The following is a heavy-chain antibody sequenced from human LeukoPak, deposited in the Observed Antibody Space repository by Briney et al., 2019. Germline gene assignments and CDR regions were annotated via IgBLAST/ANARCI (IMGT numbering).Heavy chain of an antibody. CDR2: INHSGST. Sequence: SETLSLTCAVYGGSFSGYYWSWIRQPPGKGLEWIGEINHSGSTNYNPSLRSRVTISVDTSKNQFSLKLSSVTAADTAVYYCARGGIAARRALLPGSAYKDWGQGTLVTVSS. D-gene: IGHD6-6*01. J-gene: IGHJ4*02. CDR3: ARGGIAARRALLPGSAYKD. V-gene: IGHV4-34*01. CDR1: GGSFSGYY.